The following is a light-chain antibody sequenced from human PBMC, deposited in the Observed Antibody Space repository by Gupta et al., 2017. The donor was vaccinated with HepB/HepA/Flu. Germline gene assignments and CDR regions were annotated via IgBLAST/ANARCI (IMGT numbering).Light chain of an antibody. CDR3: QQYNNWPIT. CDR2: GAS. Sequence: EIGITQSPAPLSVSPGERATRSCRASQSVSSNLAWYQQKPGQAPRLLIYGASTRATGIPARFSGSGSGTEFTLTISSLQSEDFAVYYCQQYNNWPITFGGGTKVEIK. J-gene: IGKJ4*01. V-gene: IGKV3-15*01. CDR1: QSVSSN.